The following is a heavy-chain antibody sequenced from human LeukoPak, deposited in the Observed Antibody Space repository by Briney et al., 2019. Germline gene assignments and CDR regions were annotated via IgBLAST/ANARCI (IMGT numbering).Heavy chain of an antibody. V-gene: IGHV1-18*01. J-gene: IGHJ6*02. Sequence: GASVKASCKASGYTFTSYGISWVRQAPGQGLEWMGWISAYNGNTNYAQKLQGRVTMTTDTSTSTAYMELRSLRSDDTAVYYCARSAMATITRGYGMDVWGQGTTVTVSS. CDR2: ISAYNGNT. CDR3: ARSAMATITRGYGMDV. D-gene: IGHD5-24*01. CDR1: GYTFTSYG.